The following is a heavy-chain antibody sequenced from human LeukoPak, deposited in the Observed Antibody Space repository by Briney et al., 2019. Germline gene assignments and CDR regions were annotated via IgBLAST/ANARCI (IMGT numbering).Heavy chain of an antibody. V-gene: IGHV3-30*04. CDR2: ISYDGNRK. Sequence: TGGSLRLSCAASGFTFNNYAMHWARQAPGKGLEWVSVISYDGNRKYYIDSVKGRFTISRNNAANTLDLQMRSLTTEDTAVYYCASSYGSGSYYLGYWGQGTLVTVSS. D-gene: IGHD3-10*01. CDR3: ASSYGSGSYYLGY. CDR1: GFTFNNYA. J-gene: IGHJ4*02.